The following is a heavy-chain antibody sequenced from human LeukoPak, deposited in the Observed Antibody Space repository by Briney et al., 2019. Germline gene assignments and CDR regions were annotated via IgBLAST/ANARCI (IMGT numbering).Heavy chain of an antibody. V-gene: IGHV3-21*01. CDR1: GFTFSSYS. J-gene: IGHJ4*02. D-gene: IGHD5-18*01. CDR2: ISSSSSYI. Sequence: GGSLRLSCAASGFTFSSYSMNWVRQAPGKGLEWVSSISSSSSYIYYADSVKGRFTISRDNAKNSLYLQMNSLRAEDTAVYYCARDHDTAMGLGYFDYWGQGTLVTVSS. CDR3: ARDHDTAMGLGYFDY.